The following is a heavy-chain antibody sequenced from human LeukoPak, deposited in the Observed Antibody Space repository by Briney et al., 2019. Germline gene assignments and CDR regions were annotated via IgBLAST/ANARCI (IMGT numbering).Heavy chain of an antibody. CDR3: ARSGTLAVAVDY. CDR1: GGSIGSYY. J-gene: IGHJ4*02. V-gene: IGHV4-59*08. D-gene: IGHD6-19*01. CDR2: IYYSGST. Sequence: PSETLSLTCTVSGGSIGSYYWSWIRQPPGKGLEWIGYIYYSGSTNYNPSLKSRVTISVDTSKNQFSLKLSSVTAADTAVYYCARSGTLAVAVDYWGQGTLVTVSS.